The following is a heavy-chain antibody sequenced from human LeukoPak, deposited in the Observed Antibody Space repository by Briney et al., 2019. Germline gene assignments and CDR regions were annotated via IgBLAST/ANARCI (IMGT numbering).Heavy chain of an antibody. Sequence: GGSLRLSCVGSGFTFNHYAMHWVRQTPGKGLEWVSYISRDGSETSYADSVKGRFMIFRDNTENSLYLEMISTTTEDTAVYFCAKDYSGSSWNSWRYAFAIWGQGTLATVSS. CDR1: GFTFNHYA. CDR3: AKDYSGSSWNSWRYAFAI. D-gene: IGHD1-26*01. V-gene: IGHV3-43*02. J-gene: IGHJ3*02. CDR2: ISRDGSET.